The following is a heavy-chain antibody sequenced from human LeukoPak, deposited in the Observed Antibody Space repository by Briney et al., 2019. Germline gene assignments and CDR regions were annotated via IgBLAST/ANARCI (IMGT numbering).Heavy chain of an antibody. CDR3: ARISLSDFGVVIFDY. Sequence: SETLSLTCTVSGGSISGSNYYWGWIRQAPGKGLEWIGSIYYSGITHYNASLKSRVTISVDMSTNRFSLKLSSVTAADTAVYYCARISLSDFGVVIFDYWGQGTLVTVSS. V-gene: IGHV4-39*07. CDR1: GGSISGSNYY. D-gene: IGHD3-3*01. CDR2: IYYSGIT. J-gene: IGHJ4*02.